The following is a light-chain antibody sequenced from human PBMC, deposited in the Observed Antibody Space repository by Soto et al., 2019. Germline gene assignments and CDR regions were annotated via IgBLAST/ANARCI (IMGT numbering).Light chain of an antibody. Sequence: QSVLTQPPSASGTPGQRVTISCSGSSSNIGSNTVTWYLQLPGTAPKLLIHSNNQRPSGVPDRFSGSKSGTSASLAISGLQSEDEAHYYCAVWDDSLNGQVVFGGGTKLTVI. CDR1: SSNIGSNT. CDR2: SNN. CDR3: AVWDDSLNGQVV. J-gene: IGLJ2*01. V-gene: IGLV1-44*01.